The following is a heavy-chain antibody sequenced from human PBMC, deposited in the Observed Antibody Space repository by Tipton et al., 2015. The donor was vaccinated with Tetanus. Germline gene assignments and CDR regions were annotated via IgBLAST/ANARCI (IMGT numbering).Heavy chain of an antibody. CDR1: GGSISSGGYY. V-gene: IGHV4-31*03. CDR3: ASGRPSPARYSYGWDDY. J-gene: IGHJ4*02. CDR2: IYYSGST. D-gene: IGHD5-18*01. Sequence: TLSLTCTVSGGSISSGGYYWSWIRQHPGKGLEWIGYIYYSGSTHYNPSLKSRVTISVDTSKNQFSLKLSSVTAADTAVYYCASGRPSPARYSYGWDDYWGQGTLVTVSS.